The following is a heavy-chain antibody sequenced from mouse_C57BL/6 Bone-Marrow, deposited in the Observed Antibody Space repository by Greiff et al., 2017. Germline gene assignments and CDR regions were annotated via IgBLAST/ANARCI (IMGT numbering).Heavy chain of an antibody. V-gene: IGHV1-19*01. J-gene: IGHJ2*01. CDR3: ARCTTVDYFDY. CDR1: GYTFTDYY. Sequence: VQLQQSGPVLVKPGASVKMSCKASGYTFTDYYMNWVKQSHGKSLEWIGVINPYNGGTSYNQKFKGKATLTVDKSSSTAYMELNSLTSEDSAVYYCARCTTVDYFDYWGQGTTLTVSS. D-gene: IGHD1-1*01. CDR2: INPYNGGT.